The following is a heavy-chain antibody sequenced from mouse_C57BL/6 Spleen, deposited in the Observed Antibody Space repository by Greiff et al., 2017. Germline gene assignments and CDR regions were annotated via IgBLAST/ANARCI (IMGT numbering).Heavy chain of an antibody. CDR2: ISSGSSTI. CDR1: GFTFSDYG. CDR3: ARREDSNYGSSYFDY. J-gene: IGHJ2*01. D-gene: IGHD2-5*01. V-gene: IGHV5-17*01. Sequence: EVKLMESGGGLVKPGGSLKLSCAASGFTFSDYGMHWVRQAPEKGLEWVAYISSGSSTIYYADTLKGRFTISRDNAKNTLFLQMTSLRSEDTAMYYGARREDSNYGSSYFDYWGQGTTLTVSS.